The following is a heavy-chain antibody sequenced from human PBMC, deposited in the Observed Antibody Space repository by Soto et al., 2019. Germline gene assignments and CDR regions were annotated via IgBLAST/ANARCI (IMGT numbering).Heavy chain of an antibody. D-gene: IGHD6-19*01. J-gene: IGHJ4*02. CDR3: AKDHPIAVTGSFDY. CDR1: GFTLSRYP. V-gene: IGHV3-23*01. Sequence: GGSLRLSCAASGFTLSRYPMSWVRQAPGKGPEWVSVISGSGLTYYADSVKGRFTISRDISENTLYLQMNSLRAEDTAIYYCAKDHPIAVTGSFDYWGQGTLVTVSS. CDR2: ISGSGLT.